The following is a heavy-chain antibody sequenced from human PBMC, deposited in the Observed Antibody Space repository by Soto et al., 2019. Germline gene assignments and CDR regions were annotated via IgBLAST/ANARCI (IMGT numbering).Heavy chain of an antibody. Sequence: SETLSLTCAVYGGSFSGYYWSWIRQPPGKGLEWIGEINHSGSTNYNPSLKSRVTISVDTSKNQFSLKLSSVTAADTAVYYCARAIGVDDDFWSGYYGGYFDYWGQGTLVTFSS. CDR2: INHSGST. CDR1: GGSFSGYY. J-gene: IGHJ4*02. CDR3: ARAIGVDDDFWSGYYGGYFDY. D-gene: IGHD3-3*01. V-gene: IGHV4-34*01.